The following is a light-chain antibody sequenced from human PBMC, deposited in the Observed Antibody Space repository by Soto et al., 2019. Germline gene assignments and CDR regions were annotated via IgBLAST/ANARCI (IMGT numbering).Light chain of an antibody. Sequence: IQMTQSPSSLSASVGDRVTITCRARQSISSYLNWYQQKPGKAPKLLIYTTSSLQSGVPSRFRGSGSGTYFTLTISSLQPEDFATYYCLQEYNYPRTFGQGTKVDIK. V-gene: IGKV1-6*01. CDR3: LQEYNYPRT. CDR2: TTS. J-gene: IGKJ1*01. CDR1: QSISSY.